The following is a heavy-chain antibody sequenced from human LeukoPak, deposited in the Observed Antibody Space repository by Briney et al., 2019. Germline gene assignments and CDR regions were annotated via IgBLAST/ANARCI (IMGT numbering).Heavy chain of an antibody. V-gene: IGHV4-38-2*02. Sequence: PSETLSLTCTVSGYSISSAYYWGWIRQPPGKGLEWIGSIYHSGSTYYNPSLKSRVTISVDRSKNQFSLKLSSVTAADTAVYYCARGRMTLDAFDIWGQGTMVTVSS. CDR2: IYHSGST. CDR1: GYSISSAYY. CDR3: ARGRMTLDAFDI. D-gene: IGHD2-15*01. J-gene: IGHJ3*02.